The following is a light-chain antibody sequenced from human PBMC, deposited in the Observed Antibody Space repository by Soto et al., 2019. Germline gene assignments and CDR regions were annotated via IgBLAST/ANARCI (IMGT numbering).Light chain of an antibody. V-gene: IGKV3-11*01. Sequence: EIVLTQSPATLSLSPGDIATVSCRASQSVDWYVAWYQHKPGKAPRLLIYDASTRATGIPDRFSGSGSGTDFTLTISSLEPEDFAVYYCQQRSNWPPITFGPGTKVDMK. CDR2: DAS. CDR3: QQRSNWPPIT. J-gene: IGKJ3*01. CDR1: QSVDWY.